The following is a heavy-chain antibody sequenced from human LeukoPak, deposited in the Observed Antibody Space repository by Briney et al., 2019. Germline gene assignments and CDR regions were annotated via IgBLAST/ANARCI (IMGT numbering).Heavy chain of an antibody. CDR1: GFTFSSYD. Sequence: PGGSLRLSCAASGFTFSSYDMQWVRQAPGEGLEWVAVISYDGSNKYYADSVKGRFTISRDNSNNTLYLQMNSLRAEDTAVYYCARVSPYQDYWGQGTLVTVSA. D-gene: IGHD2-2*01. V-gene: IGHV3-30*19. CDR2: ISYDGSNK. CDR3: ARVSPYQDY. J-gene: IGHJ4*02.